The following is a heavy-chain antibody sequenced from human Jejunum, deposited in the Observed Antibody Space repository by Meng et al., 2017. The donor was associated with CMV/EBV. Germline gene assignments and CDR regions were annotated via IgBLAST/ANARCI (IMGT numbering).Heavy chain of an antibody. CDR1: GFSSVSFG. CDR3: AKFPSSAYYSEMDV. D-gene: IGHD1-26*01. V-gene: IGHV3-30*02. CDR2: TRYNGENK. Sequence: GFSSVSFGMHWVRQAPGKGLDLVAFTRYNGENKYYADSVKGRFTISKDNSKNMLFLHMTSLRPEDTAVYYCAKFPSSAYYSEMDVWGQGTTVTVSS. J-gene: IGHJ6*02.